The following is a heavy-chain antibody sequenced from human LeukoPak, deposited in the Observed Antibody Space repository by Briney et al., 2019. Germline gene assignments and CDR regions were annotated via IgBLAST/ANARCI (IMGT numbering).Heavy chain of an antibody. CDR3: ASGNDYFYYYYYMDV. CDR1: GFSVSSNY. Sequence: GGSLRLSCAASGFSVSSNYMSWVRQAPGKGLEWVSVIYSGGSTYYADSVEGRFTISRDNSKNTLYLQMNSRRAEDTAVYYCASGNDYFYYYYYMDVWGKGTTVTVSS. CDR2: IYSGGST. J-gene: IGHJ6*03. D-gene: IGHD2/OR15-2a*01. V-gene: IGHV3-53*01.